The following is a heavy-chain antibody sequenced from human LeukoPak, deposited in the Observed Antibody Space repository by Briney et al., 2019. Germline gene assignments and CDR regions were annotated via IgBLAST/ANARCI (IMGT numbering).Heavy chain of an antibody. Sequence: GGSLRLSCAAPGFTFSRTWMSWVRQAPGKGLEWVANIKQDGIEKYYVDSVKGRFTISRDNAKNSLYLQMNSLRAEDTAVFYCARDGTYTDYDPDFDIWGQGTLVTVSS. CDR3: ARDGTYTDYDPDFDI. CDR1: GFTFSRTW. J-gene: IGHJ4*02. D-gene: IGHD5-12*01. V-gene: IGHV3-7*04. CDR2: IKQDGIEK.